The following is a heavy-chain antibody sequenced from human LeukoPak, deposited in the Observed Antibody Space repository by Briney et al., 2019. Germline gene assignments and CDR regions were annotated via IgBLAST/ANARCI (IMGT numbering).Heavy chain of an antibody. CDR3: ARHPERYSYFDY. D-gene: IGHD5-18*01. CDR1: GGSISSSSYY. V-gene: IGHV4-39*01. CDR2: IYYTGSA. J-gene: IGHJ4*02. Sequence: SQTLSLTCTVSGGSISSSSYYWGWIRQPPGKGLEWIGSIYYTGSAYYNPSLKSRVTMSVDTSKNQFSLRLSSVTAADTAVYSCARHPERYSYFDYWGQGTLVTVSS.